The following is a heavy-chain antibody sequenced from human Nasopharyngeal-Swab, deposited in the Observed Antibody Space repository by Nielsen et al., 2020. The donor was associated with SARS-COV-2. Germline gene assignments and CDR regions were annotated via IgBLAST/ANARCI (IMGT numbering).Heavy chain of an antibody. Sequence: GGSLRLSCAASGFTFSSYSMNWVRQAPGKGLEWVSSISSSSSYIYYADSVKGRFTISRDNAKNSLYLQMNSPRAEDTAVYYCAREGQIFGVVDYYYYGLDVWGQGTTVTVSS. CDR1: GFTFSSYS. D-gene: IGHD3-3*01. CDR2: ISSSSSYI. J-gene: IGHJ6*02. V-gene: IGHV3-21*01. CDR3: AREGQIFGVVDYYYYGLDV.